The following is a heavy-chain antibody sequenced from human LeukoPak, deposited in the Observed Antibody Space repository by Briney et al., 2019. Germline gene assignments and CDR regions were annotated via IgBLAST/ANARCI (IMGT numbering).Heavy chain of an antibody. D-gene: IGHD3-10*01. Sequence: ASVKVSCKASGYTFTSYYMHWVRQAPGQGLEWMGTINPSGGSTSYAQKFQGRVTMTRDTSTSTVYMELSSLRSEDTAVYYCARDREITMVRGVIGGYFDYWGQGTLVTVSS. CDR2: INPSGGST. CDR1: GYTFTSYY. CDR3: ARDREITMVRGVIGGYFDY. J-gene: IGHJ4*02. V-gene: IGHV1-46*01.